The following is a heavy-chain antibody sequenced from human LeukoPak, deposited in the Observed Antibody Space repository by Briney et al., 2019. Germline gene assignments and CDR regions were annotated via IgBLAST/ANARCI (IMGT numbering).Heavy chain of an antibody. V-gene: IGHV1-69*13. J-gene: IGHJ4*02. Sequence: SVNVSCKASGGTFSSYAISWVRQAPGQGLEWMGGIIPIFGTANYAQTFQGRVTITADESTSTAYMELSSLRSEDTAVYYCARAVVVAVQPCLGYWGQGTLVTVSS. D-gene: IGHD2-15*01. CDR2: IIPIFGTA. CDR1: GGTFSSYA. CDR3: ARAVVVAVQPCLGY.